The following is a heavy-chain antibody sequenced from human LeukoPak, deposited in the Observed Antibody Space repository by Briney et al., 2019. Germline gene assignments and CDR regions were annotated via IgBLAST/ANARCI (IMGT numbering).Heavy chain of an antibody. CDR3: ARVLSVAAPPQHIDY. CDR1: GYTFTSYD. V-gene: IGHV1-8*01. D-gene: IGHD6-19*01. J-gene: IGHJ4*02. Sequence: ASVKVPCKASGYTFTSYDINWVRQATGQGLEWMGWMNPNSGNTGYAQKFQGRVTMTRNTSISTAYMELSSLRSEDTAVYYCARVLSVAAPPQHIDYWGQGTLVTVSS. CDR2: MNPNSGNT.